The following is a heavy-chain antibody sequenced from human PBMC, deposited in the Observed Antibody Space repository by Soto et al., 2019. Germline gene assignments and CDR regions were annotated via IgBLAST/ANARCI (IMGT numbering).Heavy chain of an antibody. CDR2: IYYGGNS. CDR1: GGSISTSGFY. D-gene: IGHD2-21*01. CDR3: AGQHTDYSSYNGVDL. Sequence: SETLSLTCTVSGGSISTSGFYWGWIRQPPGKGPEYIGSIYYGGNSYYNPSLESRVALSVDTSRNQFSLKLRSVTAADTAVYYCAGQHTDYSSYNGVDLWGKGT. V-gene: IGHV4-39*01. J-gene: IGHJ6*04.